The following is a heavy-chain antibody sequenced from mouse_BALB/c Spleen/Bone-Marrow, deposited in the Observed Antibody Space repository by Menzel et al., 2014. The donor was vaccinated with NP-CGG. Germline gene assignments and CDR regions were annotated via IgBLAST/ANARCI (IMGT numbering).Heavy chain of an antibody. Sequence: QVQLQQSGAELVRPGASVKLSCKASGYTFTSYWINWVKQRPGQGLEWIGNIYPSDSYTNYNQKFKDKATLTVDKSSSTAYMQLSSPTSEDSAVYYCTRSYGSSYEYYFDYWGQGTTLTGSS. CDR1: GYTFTSYW. CDR3: TRSYGSSYEYYFDY. CDR2: IYPSDSYT. J-gene: IGHJ2*01. V-gene: IGHV1-69*02. D-gene: IGHD1-1*01.